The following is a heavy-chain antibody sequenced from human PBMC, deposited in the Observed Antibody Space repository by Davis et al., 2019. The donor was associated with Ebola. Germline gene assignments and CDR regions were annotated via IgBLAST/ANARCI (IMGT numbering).Heavy chain of an antibody. J-gene: IGHJ4*02. Sequence: GESLKISCAAASGFAFSIHWMTWVRQAPGQGLEWVANISQDGGETYYADSVQGRFAISRDDAKNSLYLQMNSLRAEDTAIYYWARDAVPAAQDYWGQGTLVTVSS. CDR3: ARDAVPAAQDY. CDR2: ISQDGGET. CDR1: GFAFSIHW. V-gene: IGHV3-7*03. D-gene: IGHD2-2*01.